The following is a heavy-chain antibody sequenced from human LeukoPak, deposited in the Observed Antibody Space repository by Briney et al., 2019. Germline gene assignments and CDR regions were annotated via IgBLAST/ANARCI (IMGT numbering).Heavy chain of an antibody. Sequence: EASETLSLTCTVSGGSISSYYWTWIRQPAGKGLEWIGRIYTSGNTGYNPSLKSRVTMSVDTSKNQFSLNLSSVTAADTAVYYCARVDLRAAFFDYWGQGTLVTVSS. D-gene: IGHD2-15*01. CDR2: IYTSGNT. J-gene: IGHJ4*02. CDR1: GGSISSYY. CDR3: ARVDLRAAFFDY. V-gene: IGHV4-4*07.